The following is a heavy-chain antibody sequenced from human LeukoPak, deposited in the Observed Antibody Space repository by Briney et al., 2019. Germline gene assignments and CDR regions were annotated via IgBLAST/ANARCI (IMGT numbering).Heavy chain of an antibody. CDR3: ASDSGYSYGYFDY. CDR1: GYTFTSYG. V-gene: IGHV1-2*02. Sequence: ASVKVSCKASGYTFTSYGISWVRQAPGQGLEWKGWINPNSGGTNYAQKFQGRVTMTRDTSISTAYMELSRLRSDDTAVYYCASDSGYSYGYFDYLGQGTLVTVSS. J-gene: IGHJ4*02. CDR2: INPNSGGT. D-gene: IGHD5-18*01.